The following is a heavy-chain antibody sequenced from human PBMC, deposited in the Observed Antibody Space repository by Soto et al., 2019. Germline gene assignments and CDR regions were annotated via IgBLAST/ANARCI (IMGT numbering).Heavy chain of an antibody. V-gene: IGHV3-30-3*01. Sequence: GGSLRLSCAASGFTFSSYAMHWVRQAPGKGLEWVAVISYDGSNKYYADSVKGRVTISRDNSKNTLYLQMNSLRAEDTAVYYFARDKWIQLWFFDYWGQGTLVTVSS. CDR3: ARDKWIQLWFFDY. D-gene: IGHD5-18*01. CDR1: GFTFSSYA. J-gene: IGHJ4*02. CDR2: ISYDGSNK.